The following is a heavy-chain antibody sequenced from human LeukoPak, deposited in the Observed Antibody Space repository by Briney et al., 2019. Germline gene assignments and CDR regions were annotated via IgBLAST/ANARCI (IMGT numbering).Heavy chain of an antibody. V-gene: IGHV3-20*04. CDR3: AKDQDRYYYDSSGYTYYYYYMDV. CDR1: GFTFDDYG. J-gene: IGHJ6*03. CDR2: INWNGGST. D-gene: IGHD3-22*01. Sequence: GGSLRLSCAASGFTFDDYGMSWVRQAPGKGLEWVSGINWNGGSTGYADSVKGRFTISRDNAKNSLYLQMNSLRAEDTALYYCAKDQDRYYYDSSGYTYYYYYMDVWGKGTTVTISS.